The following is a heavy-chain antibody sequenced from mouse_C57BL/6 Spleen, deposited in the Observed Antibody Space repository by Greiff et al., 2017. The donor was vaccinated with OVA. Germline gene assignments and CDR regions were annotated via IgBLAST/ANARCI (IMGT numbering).Heavy chain of an antibody. D-gene: IGHD1-1*01. Sequence: VQLKQSGPELVKPGASVKIPCKASGYTFTDYNMDWVKQSHGKSLEWIGDINPNNGGTIYNQKFKGKATLTVDKSSSTAYMELRSLTSEDTAVYYCARRDYYGSSFWFAYWGQGTLGTVSA. CDR3: ARRDYYGSSFWFAY. V-gene: IGHV1-18*01. J-gene: IGHJ3*01. CDR2: INPNNGGT. CDR1: GYTFTDYN.